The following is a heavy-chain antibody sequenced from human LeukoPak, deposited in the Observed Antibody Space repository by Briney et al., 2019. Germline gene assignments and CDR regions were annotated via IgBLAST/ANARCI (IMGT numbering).Heavy chain of an antibody. J-gene: IGHJ4*02. D-gene: IGHD3-10*01. CDR3: AKDLGNVCYYGRLDY. CDR1: GFTFDDYS. Sequence: PGRSLTLSCPPSGFTFDDYSMNWVRQPPGRGLEWVSGITWKSGTIRYGDSVKGRFTISRDNAKNSLYLQMNSLRAEDTALYYCAKDLGNVCYYGRLDYWGQGILVTVSS. CDR2: ITWKSGTI. V-gene: IGHV3-9*01.